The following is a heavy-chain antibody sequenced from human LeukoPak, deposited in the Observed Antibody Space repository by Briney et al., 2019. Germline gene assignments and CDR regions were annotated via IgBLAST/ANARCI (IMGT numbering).Heavy chain of an antibody. D-gene: IGHD3-22*01. CDR2: IYYSGST. CDR1: GGSISSYY. Sequence: SETLSFTCTVSGGSISSYYWSWIRQPPGKGLEWIGYIYYSGSTNYNPSLKSRVTISVDTSKNQFSLKLSSVTAADTAVYYCARHQFDSSGSHHDAFDIWGQGTMVTVSS. CDR3: ARHQFDSSGSHHDAFDI. V-gene: IGHV4-59*01. J-gene: IGHJ3*02.